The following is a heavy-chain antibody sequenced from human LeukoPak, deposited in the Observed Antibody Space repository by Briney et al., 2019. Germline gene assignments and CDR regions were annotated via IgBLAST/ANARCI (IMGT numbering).Heavy chain of an antibody. V-gene: IGHV3-30*02. CDR1: GFTFSSYG. J-gene: IGHJ4*02. D-gene: IGHD3-9*01. CDR2: IRYDGSNK. Sequence: GGSLRLSCAASGFTFSSYGMHWVRQAPGKGLEWVAFIRYDGSNKYYADSVKGRFTISRDNSKNTLYLQMNSLRAEDTAVYYCAKDLISEYFDWLEDETPDDYWGQGTLATVSS. CDR3: AKDLISEYFDWLEDETPDDY.